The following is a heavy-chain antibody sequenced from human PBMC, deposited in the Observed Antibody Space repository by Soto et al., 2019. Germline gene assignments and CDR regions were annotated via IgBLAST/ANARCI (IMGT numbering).Heavy chain of an antibody. D-gene: IGHD5-18*01. J-gene: IGHJ4*02. CDR1: GFTFSNYV. CDR3: VRERSGHSYADS. CDR2: ISGSGDRT. Sequence: EVHLLQSGGGLVQPGGSLRLSCAASGFTFSNYVMSWLRQPPGKGLEWVSAISGSGDRTYYTDSVKGRFTISRDNSKNTLYLQMNSLRAEDSAVYYCVRERSGHSYADSWGQGTLVTVSS. V-gene: IGHV3-23*01.